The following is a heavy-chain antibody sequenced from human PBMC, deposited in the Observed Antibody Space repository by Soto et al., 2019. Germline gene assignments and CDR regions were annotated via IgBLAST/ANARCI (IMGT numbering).Heavy chain of an antibody. V-gene: IGHV3-23*01. CDR3: AMAGELYYFGY. D-gene: IGHD1-26*01. Sequence: EVQLLESGGGLVQPGGSLRLSCAASGFTFSHYAMSWFRQAPGKGLEWVSSISSSGSSTYYADSVKGRVTISTDHSKNILYLQMDNLRVEDTAIYYCAMAGELYYFGYRGQGTLVSVSS. CDR1: GFTFSHYA. CDR2: ISSSGSST. J-gene: IGHJ4*02.